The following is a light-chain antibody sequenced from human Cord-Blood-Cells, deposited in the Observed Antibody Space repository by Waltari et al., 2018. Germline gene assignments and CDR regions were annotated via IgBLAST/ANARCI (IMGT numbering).Light chain of an antibody. CDR2: DVS. CDR3: SSYTSSPV. J-gene: IGLJ2*01. Sequence: QSALTQPASVSGSPGQSITISCTGTSSDVGGYNYVSWYQQHPGKAPKLMIYDVSNRHSGVSNRFSGSKSGNTASLTISGLQAEDEADYYCSSYTSSPVFGGGTKLTVL. CDR1: SSDVGGYNY. V-gene: IGLV2-14*01.